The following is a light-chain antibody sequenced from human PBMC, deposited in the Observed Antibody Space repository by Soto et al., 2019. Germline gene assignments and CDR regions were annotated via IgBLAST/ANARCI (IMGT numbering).Light chain of an antibody. Sequence: EILMTQPPATLSVSPGESATLSCRASQSVNTNLAWYQQKPGRAPRLLIHGASTRATGIPARFSGSGSGTEFTLNISSLQSEDFAVYYCQQYNNWPPHTFGQGTKLEIK. CDR1: QSVNTN. CDR2: GAS. J-gene: IGKJ2*01. CDR3: QQYNNWPPHT. V-gene: IGKV3-15*01.